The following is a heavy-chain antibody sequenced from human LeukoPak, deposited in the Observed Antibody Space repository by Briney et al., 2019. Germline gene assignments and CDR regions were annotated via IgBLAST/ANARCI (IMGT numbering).Heavy chain of an antibody. CDR1: GYSFTNYW. CDR2: IYPGDSDT. CDR3: ARSTALVNFDY. J-gene: IGHJ4*02. V-gene: IGHV5-51*01. Sequence: GESRKISCRGSGYSFTNYWIAWVRQMPGKGLEWMGIIYPGDSDTRYSPSFQGQVTISADKSISIAYLQWSSLKTSDTAMYYCARSTALVNFDYWGQGTLVTVSS. D-gene: IGHD5-18*01.